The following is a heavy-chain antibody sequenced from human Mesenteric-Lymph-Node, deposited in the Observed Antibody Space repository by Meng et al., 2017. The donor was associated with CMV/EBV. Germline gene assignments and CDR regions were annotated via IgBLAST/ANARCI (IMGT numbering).Heavy chain of an antibody. CDR1: GDSISSGNYY. CDR3: ARDPAGRGDPFDI. J-gene: IGHJ3*02. Sequence: SCTVSGDSISSGNYYWSWIRQHPGKGLEWIGYIYYSGKTYYNPSLKSRVTISIDTSKNQFSLKLSSVTAADTAVYFCARDPAGRGDPFDIWGQGTMVTVSS. CDR2: IYYSGKT. V-gene: IGHV4-31*02.